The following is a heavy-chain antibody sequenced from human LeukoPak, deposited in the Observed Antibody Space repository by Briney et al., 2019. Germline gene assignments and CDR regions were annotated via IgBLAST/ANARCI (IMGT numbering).Heavy chain of an antibody. Sequence: GGSLRLSCAASGFTFSSYGMHWVRQAPGKGLEWVAVISYDGSNKYYADSVKGRFTISRDNSKNTLYLQMNSLRAEDTAVYYRAKEVYYYDGPGDAFDIWGQGTMVTVSS. CDR2: ISYDGSNK. D-gene: IGHD3-22*01. CDR1: GFTFSSYG. CDR3: AKEVYYYDGPGDAFDI. J-gene: IGHJ3*02. V-gene: IGHV3-30*18.